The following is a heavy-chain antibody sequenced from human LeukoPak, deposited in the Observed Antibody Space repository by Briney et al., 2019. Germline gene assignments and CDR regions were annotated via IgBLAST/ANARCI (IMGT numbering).Heavy chain of an antibody. CDR1: RFTFSGYA. CDR2: ISGSGGST. Sequence: GGSLRLSCAASRFTFSGYAMTWVRQAPGKGLEWVSTISGSGGSTYYADSVKGRFTISRDNSKNTLYLQMNSLRAEDTAMYYCAKDPGADAFDFWGQGIMVTVSS. V-gene: IGHV3-23*01. D-gene: IGHD3-10*01. J-gene: IGHJ3*01. CDR3: AKDPGADAFDF.